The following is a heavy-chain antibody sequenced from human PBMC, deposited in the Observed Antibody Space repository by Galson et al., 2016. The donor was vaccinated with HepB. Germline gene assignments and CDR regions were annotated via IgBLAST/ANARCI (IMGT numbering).Heavy chain of an antibody. CDR1: GDSVSDIYST. J-gene: IGHJ4*02. CDR2: TYYRSKWYN. V-gene: IGHV6-1*01. Sequence: CAISGDSVSDIYSTWNWIRQSPSRGLEWLGRTYYRSKWYNDYAISMKSRITINPDTSKNQFSLQLNSVTPEDTAVYYCAREGVAAATTVLDCWGQGTLVTVSS. CDR3: AREGVAAATTVLDC. D-gene: IGHD6-25*01.